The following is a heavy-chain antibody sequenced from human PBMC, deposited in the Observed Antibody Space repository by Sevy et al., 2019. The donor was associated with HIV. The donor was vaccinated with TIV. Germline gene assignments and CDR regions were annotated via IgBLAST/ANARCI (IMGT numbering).Heavy chain of an antibody. CDR2: ISSSSSYI. V-gene: IGHV3-21*01. J-gene: IGHJ5*02. D-gene: IGHD3-22*01. Sequence: GGSLRLSCAASGFTFSSYSMNWVRQAPGKGLEWVSSISSSSSYIYYADSVKGRFTISRDNAKNSLYLQMNSLRAGDTAVYYCARANSTSSGYPSSRCINGFDPWGQGTLVTVSS. CDR1: GFTFSSYS. CDR3: ARANSTSSGYPSSRCINGFDP.